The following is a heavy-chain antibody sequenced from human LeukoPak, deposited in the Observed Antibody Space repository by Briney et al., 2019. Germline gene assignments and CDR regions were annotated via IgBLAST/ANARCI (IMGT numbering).Heavy chain of an antibody. D-gene: IGHD5/OR15-5a*01. V-gene: IGHV4-39*01. CDR3: ARQVSDYYYYYIDV. CDR2: IYYSETT. Sequence: SETLSLTCTVSGGSISSSSYYWGWIRQPPGKGLEWIGSIYYSETTYYNSSLKSRVTISIDTSKNQFSLRLNSVTAADTAVYYCARQVSDYYYYYIDVWGKGTTVIVSS. CDR1: GGSISSSSYY. J-gene: IGHJ6*03.